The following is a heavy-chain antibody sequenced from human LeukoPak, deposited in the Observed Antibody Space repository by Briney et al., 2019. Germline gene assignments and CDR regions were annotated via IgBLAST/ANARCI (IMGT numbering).Heavy chain of an antibody. CDR2: IYYSGST. CDR3: ARDESSWGPFGY. Sequence: PSETLSLTCTVSGGSISSYYWSWIRQPPGKGLEWIGYIYYSGSTNYNPSLKSRVTISVDTSKNQFSLKLSSVTAADTAVYYCARDESSWGPFGYWGQGTLVTVSS. V-gene: IGHV4-59*01. CDR1: GGSISSYY. D-gene: IGHD3-16*01. J-gene: IGHJ4*02.